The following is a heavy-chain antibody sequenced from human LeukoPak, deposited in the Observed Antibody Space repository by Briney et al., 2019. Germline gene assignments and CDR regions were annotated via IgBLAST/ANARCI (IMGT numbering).Heavy chain of an antibody. CDR3: VREYYDFWSGYSSWFDP. D-gene: IGHD3-3*01. V-gene: IGHV4-4*07. Sequence: SEALSLTCTVSGGSISSYYWSWIRQPAGKGLEWIGRIYTSGSTNYNPSLKSRVTMSVDTSKNQFSLKLSSVTAADTAVYYCVREYYDFWSGYSSWFDPWGQGTLVTVSS. CDR2: IYTSGST. CDR1: GGSISSYY. J-gene: IGHJ5*02.